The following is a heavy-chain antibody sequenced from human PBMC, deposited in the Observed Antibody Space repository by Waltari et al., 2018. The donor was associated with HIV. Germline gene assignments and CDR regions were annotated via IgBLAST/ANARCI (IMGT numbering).Heavy chain of an antibody. V-gene: IGHV1-3*01. J-gene: IGHJ4*02. CDR1: GYTFTDYS. CDR3: ARTPPTTWLVHFDY. CDR2: INPGEGRT. Sequence: QVQLVQSGAEVKKPGASVTISCKTSGYTFTDYSIHWVRQAPGQSLEWVGWINPGEGRTKYSQRFQDRVTITRDTSASAAHMEVRSLKSEDTAIYYCARTPPTTWLVHFDYWGQGAPVTVSS. D-gene: IGHD6-19*01.